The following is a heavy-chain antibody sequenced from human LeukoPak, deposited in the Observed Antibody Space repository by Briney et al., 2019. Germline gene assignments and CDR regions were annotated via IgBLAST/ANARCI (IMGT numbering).Heavy chain of an antibody. CDR2: TYYRSKWYN. J-gene: IGHJ5*02. CDR3: ARDRAHYDILTGSNRFDP. Sequence: SQTLSLTCAISGDSVSSNSAAWNWIRQSPSRGLEWLGRTYYRSKWYNDYAVSVKSRITINPDTSKNQFSLQLNSVTPEDTAVYYCARDRAHYDILTGSNRFDPWGQGTLVTVSS. CDR1: GDSVSSNSAA. D-gene: IGHD3-9*01. V-gene: IGHV6-1*01.